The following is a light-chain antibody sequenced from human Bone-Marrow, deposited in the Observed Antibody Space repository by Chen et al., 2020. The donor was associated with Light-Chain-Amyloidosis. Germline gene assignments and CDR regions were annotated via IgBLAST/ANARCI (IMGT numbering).Light chain of an antibody. V-gene: IGKV3-20*01. Sequence: VVTQSPATLSVSPGERANLSCRASQTISSHYLTWYQQKFGQAPRLLIYGSSSRATGIPDRFTGSGSGTDFTLTINRLEPEDFAMYYCQQYGTSPLTFGGGTKVEIK. J-gene: IGKJ4*01. CDR2: GSS. CDR3: QQYGTSPLT. CDR1: QTISSHY.